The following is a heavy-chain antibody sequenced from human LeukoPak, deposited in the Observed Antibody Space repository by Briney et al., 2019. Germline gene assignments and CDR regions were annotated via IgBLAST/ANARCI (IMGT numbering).Heavy chain of an antibody. Sequence: SVKVSCEASGGTFSSYAISWVRQAPGQGLEWMGRIIPIFGTANYAQKFQGRVTITTDESTSTAYMELSSLRSEDTAVYYCARDRFPYSGSYSFEPFGYWGQGTLVTVSS. J-gene: IGHJ4*02. V-gene: IGHV1-69*05. D-gene: IGHD1-26*01. CDR1: GGTFSSYA. CDR3: ARDRFPYSGSYSFEPFGY. CDR2: IIPIFGTA.